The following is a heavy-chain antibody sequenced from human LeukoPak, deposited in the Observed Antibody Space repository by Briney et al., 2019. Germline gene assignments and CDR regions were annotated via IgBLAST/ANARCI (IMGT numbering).Heavy chain of an antibody. CDR3: AKVSSKWELANYFDY. D-gene: IGHD1-26*01. CDR2: ISGSGGST. V-gene: IGHV3-23*01. CDR1: GFTFSSYA. J-gene: IGHJ4*02. Sequence: GGSLRLSCAASGFTFSSYAMSWVRQAPGKGLEWVSAISGSGGSTYYADSVKGRFTISRDNSKNTLYLQMNSLRAEDTAVHYCAKVSSKWELANYFDYWGQGTLVTVSS.